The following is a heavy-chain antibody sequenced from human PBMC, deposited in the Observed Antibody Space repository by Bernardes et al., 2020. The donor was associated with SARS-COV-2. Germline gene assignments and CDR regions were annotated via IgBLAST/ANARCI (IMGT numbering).Heavy chain of an antibody. J-gene: IGHJ3*02. Sequence: ASVKVSCKASVYTFTGYYMHWVRQAPGQGLEWMGWINPSSGVTNYAQKFQGRVTMTRDTSISTANMELSRLRSDDTAVYYCASWQQLPHHDAFDIWGQGTMVTVSS. V-gene: IGHV1-2*02. CDR1: VYTFTGYY. CDR3: ASWQQLPHHDAFDI. CDR2: INPSSGVT. D-gene: IGHD6-13*01.